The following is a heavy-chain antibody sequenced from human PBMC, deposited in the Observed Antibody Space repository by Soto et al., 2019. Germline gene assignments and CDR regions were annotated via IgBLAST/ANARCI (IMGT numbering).Heavy chain of an antibody. V-gene: IGHV4-31*03. Sequence: SETLSLTCTVSGGSISSGGYYWSWIRQHPGKGLEWIGYIYYSGSTYYNPSLKSRVTMSVDTSKNQFSLKLSSVTAADTAVYYCARGGYCSGGSCYDLVAFDIWGQGTMVTVSS. CDR2: IYYSGST. D-gene: IGHD2-15*01. J-gene: IGHJ3*02. CDR1: GGSISSGGYY. CDR3: ARGGYCSGGSCYDLVAFDI.